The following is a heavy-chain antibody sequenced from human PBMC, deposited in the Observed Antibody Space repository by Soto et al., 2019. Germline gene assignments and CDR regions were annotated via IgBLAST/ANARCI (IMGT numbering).Heavy chain of an antibody. CDR2: INHSGST. CDR3: GRAGRPRRKHTVIFAY. D-gene: IGHD4-17*01. V-gene: IGHV4-34*01. Sequence: PSETLSLTCAVYGGSFSGYYWSWIRQPPGKGLEWIGEINHSGSTNYNPSLKSRVTISVDTSKNQFSLKLSSVTAADTAVYYCGRAGRPRRKHTVIFAYGGQGTV. CDR1: GGSFSGYY. J-gene: IGHJ4*02.